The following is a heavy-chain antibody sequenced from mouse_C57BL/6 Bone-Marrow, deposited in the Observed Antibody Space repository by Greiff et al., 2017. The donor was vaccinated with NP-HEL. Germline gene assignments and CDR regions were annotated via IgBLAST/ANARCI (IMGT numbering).Heavy chain of an antibody. CDR1: GFTFSSYT. D-gene: IGHD1-1*01. J-gene: IGHJ4*01. CDR3: ARRRDGYYGSTYAMDY. V-gene: IGHV5-9*01. Sequence: EVKLMESGGGLVKPGGSLKLSCAASGFTFSSYTMSWVRQTPEKRLEWVATISGGGGNTYYPDSVKGRFTISRDNAKNTLYLQMSSLRSEDTALYYCARRRDGYYGSTYAMDYWGQGTSVTVSS. CDR2: ISGGGGNT.